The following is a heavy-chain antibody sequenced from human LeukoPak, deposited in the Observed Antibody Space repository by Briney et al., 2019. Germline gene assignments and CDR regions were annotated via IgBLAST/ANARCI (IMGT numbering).Heavy chain of an antibody. J-gene: IGHJ6*03. D-gene: IGHD2-2*01. Sequence: GRSLRLSCAGSGFTFDDYAMHWARQAPGKGLERVSGISWNSASIGYADSVKGRFTISRDNAKNSLYLQMNSLRADDMALYYCAKSQASTWSNYYYFMDVWGKGTTVTVSS. CDR3: AKSQASTWSNYYYFMDV. CDR1: GFTFDDYA. CDR2: ISWNSASI. V-gene: IGHV3-9*03.